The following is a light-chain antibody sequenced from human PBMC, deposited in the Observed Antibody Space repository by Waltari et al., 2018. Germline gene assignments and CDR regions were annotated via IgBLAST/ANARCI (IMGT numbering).Light chain of an antibody. Sequence: EIVLTQSPATLSLSPGERATLSCRASQSVSSYLAWYQQKPGQAPRLLIYAASNRATGIPARFSGSGSGTDFTLTISSLEPEDFAVYYCQQRSNWPPACTFGQGTKLEI. J-gene: IGKJ2*02. V-gene: IGKV3-11*01. CDR1: QSVSSY. CDR3: QQRSNWPPACT. CDR2: AAS.